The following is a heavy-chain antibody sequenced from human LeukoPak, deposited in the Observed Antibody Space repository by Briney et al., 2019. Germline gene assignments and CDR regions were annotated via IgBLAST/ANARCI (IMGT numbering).Heavy chain of an antibody. Sequence: GGSLRLSCAASGFTFSSYGTHWVRQAPGKGLEWVAVISYDGSNKYYADSVKGRFTISRDNSKNTLYLQMNSLRAEDTAVYYCASHWAQQVVSDYWGQGTLVTVSS. CDR2: ISYDGSNK. CDR1: GFTFSSYG. V-gene: IGHV3-30*03. CDR3: ASHWAQQVVSDY. D-gene: IGHD6-13*01. J-gene: IGHJ4*02.